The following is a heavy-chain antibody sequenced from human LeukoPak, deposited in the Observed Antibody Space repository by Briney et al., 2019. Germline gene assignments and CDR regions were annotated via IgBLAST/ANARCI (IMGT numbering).Heavy chain of an antibody. Sequence: GGSLRLSCVASGFTFITYALSWVRQAPGKGLEWVSTISAGGGSTYYAGSVKGRFTISRDSSESTLFLQMDSLSRDDTAVYYCARDIRVRYMPMVRAVEYYQYHAMDVWGQGTTVTVYS. V-gene: IGHV3-23*01. CDR1: GFTFITYA. J-gene: IGHJ6*02. CDR2: ISAGGGST. D-gene: IGHD3-10*01. CDR3: ARDIRVRYMPMVRAVEYYQYHAMDV.